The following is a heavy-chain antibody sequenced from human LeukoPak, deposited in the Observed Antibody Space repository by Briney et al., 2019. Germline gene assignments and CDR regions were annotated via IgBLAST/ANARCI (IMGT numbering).Heavy chain of an antibody. V-gene: IGHV4-34*01. D-gene: IGHD5-18*01. CDR1: GGSFSGYY. CDR2: INHSGST. CDR3: ARLGYSYGNY. Sequence: SETLSLTCAVYGGSFSGYYWSWIRQPPGKGLEWIGEINHSGSTNYNPSLKSRVTISVDTSKNQFSLKLSSVTAADTAVYYCARLGYSYGNYWGQGTLVTVSS. J-gene: IGHJ4*02.